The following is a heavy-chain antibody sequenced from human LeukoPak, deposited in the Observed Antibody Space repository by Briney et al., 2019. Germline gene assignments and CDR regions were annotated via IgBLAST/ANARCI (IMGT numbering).Heavy chain of an antibody. Sequence: SETLSLTCAVSGGSISSSNWWSWVRQPPGKGLEWIGEIYHSGSTNYNPSLKSRVTISVDKSKNQFSLKLSSVTAADTAVYYCARRGRVGANYYYYGMDVWGQGTTVTVSS. V-gene: IGHV4-4*02. CDR2: IYHSGST. CDR3: ARRGRVGANYYYYGMDV. J-gene: IGHJ6*02. CDR1: GGSISSSNW. D-gene: IGHD1-26*01.